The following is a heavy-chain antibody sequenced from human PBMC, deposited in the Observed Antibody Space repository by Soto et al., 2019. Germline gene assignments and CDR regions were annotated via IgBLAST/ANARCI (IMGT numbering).Heavy chain of an antibody. J-gene: IGHJ5*02. CDR3: ARRPGIAVAGENFGP. CDR1: GFTFSSYG. D-gene: IGHD6-19*01. CDR2: IWYDGSNK. Sequence: PGGSLRLSCAASGFTFSSYGMHWVRQAPGKGLEWVAVIWYDGSNKYYADSVKGRFTISRDNSKNTLYLQMNSLRAKDTAVYYCARRPGIAVAGENFGPWGQGTLVTVSS. V-gene: IGHV3-33*01.